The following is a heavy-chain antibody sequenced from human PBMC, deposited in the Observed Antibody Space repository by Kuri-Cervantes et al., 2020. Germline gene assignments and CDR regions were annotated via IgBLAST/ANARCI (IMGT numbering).Heavy chain of an antibody. CDR3: ASTGGDYGGYYFDY. D-gene: IGHD4-17*01. V-gene: IGHV3-9*01. CDR1: GFTFDDYA. CDR2: ISWNSGSI. J-gene: IGHJ4*02. Sequence: SLKISCAASGFTFDDYAMHWVRQAPGKGLEWVSGISWNSGSIGYADSVKGRFTISRDNAKNSLYLQMNSLRAEDTAVYYCASTGGDYGGYYFDYWGQGTLVTVSS.